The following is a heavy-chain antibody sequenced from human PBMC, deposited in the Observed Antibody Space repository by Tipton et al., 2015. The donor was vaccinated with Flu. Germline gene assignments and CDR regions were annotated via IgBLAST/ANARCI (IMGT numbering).Heavy chain of an antibody. D-gene: IGHD3-10*01. V-gene: IGHV4-38-2*02. CDR3: ARSTYHYGSGSSDY. J-gene: IGHJ4*02. CDR1: GDSMRSDYF. CDR2: ISHSGRT. Sequence: LRLSCTVSGDSMRSDYFWAWIRQAPGKGLEWIGCISHSGRTYYNPSLKSRVTISVDTAKNQFSQRLSSVTAADTAVYYCARSTYHYGSGSSDYWGQGTLVTVSS.